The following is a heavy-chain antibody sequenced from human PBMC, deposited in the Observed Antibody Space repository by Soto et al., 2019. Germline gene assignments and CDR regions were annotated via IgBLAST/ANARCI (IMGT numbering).Heavy chain of an antibody. J-gene: IGHJ4*02. V-gene: IGHV3-23*01. Sequence: RHSSAAAECNIINHAISWVRQAPGKGLEWVSAISGSGGSTYYADSVRGRFTMSRDDSKNTVFLQMNSLRAEDTDIYYCTKKYYFDSWGQGTLVTVSS. CDR2: ISGSGGST. CDR3: TKKYYFDS. CDR1: ECNIINHA.